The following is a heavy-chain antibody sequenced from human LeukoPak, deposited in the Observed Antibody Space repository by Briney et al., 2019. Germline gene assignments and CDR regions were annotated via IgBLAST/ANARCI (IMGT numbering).Heavy chain of an antibody. J-gene: IGHJ4*02. CDR3: AKDKLAGSGSYSRFFDY. Sequence: PGGSLRLSCAASGFTFSSYAMHWVRQAPGKGLEWVAVISYDGSNKYYADSVKGRFTISRDNSKNTLYLQMNSLRAEDTAVYYCAKDKLAGSGSYSRFFDYWGQGTLVTVSS. CDR2: ISYDGSNK. CDR1: GFTFSSYA. D-gene: IGHD1-26*01. V-gene: IGHV3-30-3*01.